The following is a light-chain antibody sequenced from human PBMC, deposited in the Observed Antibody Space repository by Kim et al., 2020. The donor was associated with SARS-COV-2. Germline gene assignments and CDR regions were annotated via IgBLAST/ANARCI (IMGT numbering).Light chain of an antibody. CDR1: SSNIVAGYD. Sequence: QSVLTQPPSVSGAPGQRVTISCTGSSSNIVAGYDVHWYQQLPGTAPKLLIYGNSNRPSGVPDRFSGSKFGTSASLAITGLQAEDEADYYCQSYDSSLSGYVFGTGTKVTVL. V-gene: IGLV1-40*01. CDR2: GNS. J-gene: IGLJ1*01. CDR3: QSYDSSLSGYV.